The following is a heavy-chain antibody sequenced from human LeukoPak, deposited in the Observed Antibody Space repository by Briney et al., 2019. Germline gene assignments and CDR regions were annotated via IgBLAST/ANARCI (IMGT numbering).Heavy chain of an antibody. CDR2: IYTSGST. V-gene: IGHV4-61*02. D-gene: IGHD5-18*01. CDR3: ARDKAGLWFTHDAFDI. Sequence: PSETLSLTCTVSGGSISSGSYYWSWIRQPAGKGLEWIGRIYTSGSTNYNPSLKSRVTISVDTSKNQFSLKLSSVTAADTAVYYCARDKAGLWFTHDAFDIWGQGTMVTVSS. J-gene: IGHJ3*02. CDR1: GGSISSGSYY.